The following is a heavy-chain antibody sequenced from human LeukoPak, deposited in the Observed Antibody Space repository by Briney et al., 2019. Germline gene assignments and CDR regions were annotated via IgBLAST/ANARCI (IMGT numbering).Heavy chain of an antibody. J-gene: IGHJ4*02. Sequence: ATVKVSCKVSGYTLTELSMHWVRQAPGKGLEWMGGFDTEDGETIYAQKFQGRVIMTEDTSTDTAHIELSSLRSEDTAVYYCATGGVLLPVRGAYGYWGQGTLVTVSS. V-gene: IGHV1-24*01. CDR1: GYTLTELS. CDR3: ATGGVLLPVRGAYGY. CDR2: FDTEDGET. D-gene: IGHD3-10*01.